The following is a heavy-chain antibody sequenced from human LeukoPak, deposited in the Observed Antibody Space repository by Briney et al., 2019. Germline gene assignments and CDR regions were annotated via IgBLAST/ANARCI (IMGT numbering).Heavy chain of an antibody. CDR3: ARSEHYYDSSGYHYFDY. CDR2: SYPGDSDT. Sequence: VESLKISCKDSGYSFTSYWIGWVRQMPGKGLEWMGISYPGDSDTRYSPSFQGQVTISADKSISTAYLQWSSLKASDTAMYYCARSEHYYDSSGYHYFDYWGQGTLVTVSS. CDR1: GYSFTSYW. V-gene: IGHV5-51*01. J-gene: IGHJ4*02. D-gene: IGHD3-22*01.